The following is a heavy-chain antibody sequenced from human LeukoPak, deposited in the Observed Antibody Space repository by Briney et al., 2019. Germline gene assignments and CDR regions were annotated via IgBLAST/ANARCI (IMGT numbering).Heavy chain of an antibody. J-gene: IGHJ4*02. CDR3: AKFRRTGSSSWDY. V-gene: IGHV3-23*01. CDR1: KFTFSSYA. CDR2: ISGSGGSI. Sequence: PGGSLRLSCAASKFTFSSYAMSWVRQAPGKGLEWVSSISGSGGSIYYADSVKGRFTISRDNSKNTLNLQMNSLRGEDTAVYYCAKFRRTGSSSWDYWGQGTLVTVSS. D-gene: IGHD6-13*01.